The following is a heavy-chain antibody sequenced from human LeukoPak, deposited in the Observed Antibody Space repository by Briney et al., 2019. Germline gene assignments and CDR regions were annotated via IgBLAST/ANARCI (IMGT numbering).Heavy chain of an antibody. D-gene: IGHD2-15*01. J-gene: IGHJ5*02. V-gene: IGHV4-31*03. CDR3: ARGGDIVVVVAADNWFDP. Sequence: SETLSLTCTVSGGSTSSGGYYWSWIRQHPGKGLEWIGYIYYSGSTYYNPSLKSRVTISVDTSKNQFSLKLSSVTAADTAVYYCARGGDIVVVVAADNWFDPWGQGTLVTVSS. CDR1: GGSTSSGGYY. CDR2: IYYSGST.